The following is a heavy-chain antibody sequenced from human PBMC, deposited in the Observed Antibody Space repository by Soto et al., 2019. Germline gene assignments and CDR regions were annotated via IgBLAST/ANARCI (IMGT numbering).Heavy chain of an antibody. J-gene: IGHJ6*02. CDR2: VYPTDSDS. D-gene: IGHD4-17*01. Sequence: GESLKISCNGSGYTCTNNWIDCVGQMPWKGLAWMGIVYPTDSDSRYTPSFQRQVAISADRSISTAYLQLSSLKASDTAMFYCARGEYPYAMDVWGQGTTVTVSS. CDR1: GYTCTNNW. CDR3: ARGEYPYAMDV. V-gene: IGHV5-51*01.